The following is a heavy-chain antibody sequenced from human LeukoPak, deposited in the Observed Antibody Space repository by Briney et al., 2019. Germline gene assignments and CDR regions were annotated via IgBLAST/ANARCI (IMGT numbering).Heavy chain of an antibody. CDR1: GFTFDDYA. D-gene: IGHD5-18*01. CDR2: ISWDGGST. V-gene: IGHV3-43D*03. Sequence: GGSLRLSCAASGFTFDDYAMHWVRQAPGKGLEWVSLISWDGGSTYHADSVKGRFTISRDNSKNSLYLQMNSLRAEDTALYYCAKVVTAMVLNWYFDLWGRGTLVTVSS. CDR3: AKVVTAMVLNWYFDL. J-gene: IGHJ2*01.